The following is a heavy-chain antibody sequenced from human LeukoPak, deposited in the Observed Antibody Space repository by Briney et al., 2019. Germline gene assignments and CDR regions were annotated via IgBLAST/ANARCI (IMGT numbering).Heavy chain of an antibody. CDR1: GFTFSSYA. Sequence: GGSLRLSCAASGFTFSSYAMSWVRQAPGKGLEWVSAISGSGGSTYYADSVKGRFTISRDNPKNTLYLQMNSLRAEDTAVYYCAKSSYDSSGYYLGYFDYWGQGTLVTVSS. CDR3: AKSSYDSSGYYLGYFDY. CDR2: ISGSGGST. V-gene: IGHV3-23*01. D-gene: IGHD3-22*01. J-gene: IGHJ4*02.